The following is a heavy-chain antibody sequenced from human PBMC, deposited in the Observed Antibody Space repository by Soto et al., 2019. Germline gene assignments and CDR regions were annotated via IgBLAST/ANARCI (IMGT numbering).Heavy chain of an antibody. V-gene: IGHV4-34*01. CDR1: GGSFSGYY. D-gene: IGHD2-15*01. J-gene: IGHJ6*02. Sequence: SETLSLTCAVYGGSFSGYYWSWIRQPPGKGLEWIGEINHSGSTNYNPSLKSRVTISVDTSKNQFSLKLSSVTAADTAVYYCARAATRYYYYGMDVWGQGTTVTVS. CDR3: ARAATRYYYYGMDV. CDR2: INHSGST.